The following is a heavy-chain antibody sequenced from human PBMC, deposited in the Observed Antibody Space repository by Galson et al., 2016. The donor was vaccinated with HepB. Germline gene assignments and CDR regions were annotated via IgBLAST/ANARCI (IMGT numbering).Heavy chain of an antibody. D-gene: IGHD6-19*01. CDR2: IYYYTGST. CDR1: GVSISSRSYY. V-gene: IGHV4-39*01. Sequence: SETLSLTCTVSGVSISSRSYYWGWIRQPPGKGLEWIGSIYYYTGSTYYNPSLKSRVTISADTSKNQSSLRLSSVTAADTAVYYCARHIAVTATGDWFDPWGQGTLVIVSS. CDR3: ARHIAVTATGDWFDP. J-gene: IGHJ5*02.